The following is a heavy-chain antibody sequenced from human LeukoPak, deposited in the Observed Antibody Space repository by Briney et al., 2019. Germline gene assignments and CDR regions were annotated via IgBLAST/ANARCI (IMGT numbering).Heavy chain of an antibody. J-gene: IGHJ3*02. CDR3: ARVLYREKAFDI. CDR2: INPNSGGT. V-gene: IGHV1-2*02. CDR1: GYTFTGYY. Sequence: ASVKVSCKASGYTFTGYYMHWVRQAPGQGLEWMGWINPNSGGTNYAQKLQGRVTMTTDTSTSTAYMELRSLRSDDTAVYYCARVLYREKAFDIWGQGTMVTVSS. D-gene: IGHD3-16*02.